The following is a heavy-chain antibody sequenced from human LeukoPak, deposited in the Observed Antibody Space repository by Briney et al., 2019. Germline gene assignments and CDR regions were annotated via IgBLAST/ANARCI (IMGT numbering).Heavy chain of an antibody. Sequence: ASVKVSCKASGYTFTSYGISWVRQAPGQGLEWMGWISAYNGNTNYAQKLQGRVTMTTDTSTSTAYMELRSLRSDDTAVYYCARRYYGSGSYYVFDYWGQGTLVTVSS. D-gene: IGHD3-10*01. J-gene: IGHJ4*02. CDR1: GYTFTSYG. CDR3: ARRYYGSGSYYVFDY. V-gene: IGHV1-18*01. CDR2: ISAYNGNT.